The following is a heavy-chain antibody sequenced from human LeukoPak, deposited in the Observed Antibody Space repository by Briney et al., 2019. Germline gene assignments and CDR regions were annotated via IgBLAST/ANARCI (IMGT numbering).Heavy chain of an antibody. J-gene: IGHJ4*02. Sequence: AAGSLRLSCAASGFTVSSNYMSWVRQAPGKGLEWISVIYRGGSTYYEDSVKGRFTISRDNSKNQLYLQMSSVSAEDTAVYYCARDAVGGGIDYWGQGTLVTVSS. V-gene: IGHV3-66*01. D-gene: IGHD1-26*01. CDR2: IYRGGST. CDR1: GFTVSSNY. CDR3: ARDAVGGGIDY.